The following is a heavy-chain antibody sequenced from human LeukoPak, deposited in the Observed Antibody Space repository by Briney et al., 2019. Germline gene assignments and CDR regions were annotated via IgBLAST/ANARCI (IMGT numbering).Heavy chain of an antibody. CDR3: AKSVVYYDFWSLPNDY. V-gene: IGHV3-48*02. D-gene: IGHD3-3*01. Sequence: PGGSLRLSCAASGFTFSSYSMNWVRQAPGKGLEWVSYISSSSSTIYYADSVKGRFTISRDNAKNSLYLQMNSLRDEDTAVYYCAKSVVYYDFWSLPNDYWGQGTLVTVSS. CDR2: ISSSSSTI. J-gene: IGHJ4*02. CDR1: GFTFSSYS.